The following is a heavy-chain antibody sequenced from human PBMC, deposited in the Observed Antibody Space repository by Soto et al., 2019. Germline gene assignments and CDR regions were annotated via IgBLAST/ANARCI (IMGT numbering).Heavy chain of an antibody. CDR1: GGSFTSNNW. D-gene: IGHD1-7*01. Sequence: SETLSLTCAVSGGSFTSNNWWTWVRQPPGQGLEWIGEIYRTGSTNYNPSLKSRVTISLDKSENQFSLKATSLTAADTAVYYCASRDPGTSVDYWGQGTLVTVSS. CDR2: IYRTGST. CDR3: ASRDPGTSVDY. J-gene: IGHJ4*02. V-gene: IGHV4-4*02.